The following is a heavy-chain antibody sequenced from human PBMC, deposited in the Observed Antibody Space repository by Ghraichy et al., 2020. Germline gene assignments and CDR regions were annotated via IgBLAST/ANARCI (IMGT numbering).Heavy chain of an antibody. CDR2: IYYSGRT. CDR1: GGSISSYY. CDR3: ARDGDSYAPDY. D-gene: IGHD5-18*01. Sequence: SETLSLTCTVSGGSISSYYWSWIRQPPGKGLEWIGYIYYSGRTNYNPSLKSRVTISVDTSKNQFSLKLSSVTAADTAVYYCARDGDSYAPDYWGQGTLVTVSS. J-gene: IGHJ4*02. V-gene: IGHV4-59*01.